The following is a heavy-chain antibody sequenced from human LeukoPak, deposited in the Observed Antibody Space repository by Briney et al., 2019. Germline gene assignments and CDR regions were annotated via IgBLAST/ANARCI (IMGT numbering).Heavy chain of an antibody. CDR2: INTNTGNP. Sequence: GASVKVSCKASGYTFTSYAMNWVRQAPGQGLEWMGWINTNTGNPTYAQGFTGRFVFSLDTSVSTAYLQTSSLRAEDTAVYHCARGGYYDILTGYSFDYWGQGTLVTVSS. CDR1: GYTFTSYA. J-gene: IGHJ4*02. D-gene: IGHD3-9*01. V-gene: IGHV7-4-1*02. CDR3: ARGGYYDILTGYSFDY.